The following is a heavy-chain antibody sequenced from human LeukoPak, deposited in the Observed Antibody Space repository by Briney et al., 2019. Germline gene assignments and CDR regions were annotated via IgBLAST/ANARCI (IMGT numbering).Heavy chain of an antibody. J-gene: IGHJ4*02. V-gene: IGHV4-59*01. D-gene: IGHD7-27*01. CDR1: GGSISSYY. Sequence: PSETLSLTCTVSGGSISSYYWSWIRQPPGKGLEWIGYIYYSGSTNYNPSLKSRVTISVDTSKNQFSLKLSSVTAADTAVYYCAREAGDSPGLGSAYFDYWGQGTLVTVSS. CDR3: AREAGDSPGLGSAYFDY. CDR2: IYYSGST.